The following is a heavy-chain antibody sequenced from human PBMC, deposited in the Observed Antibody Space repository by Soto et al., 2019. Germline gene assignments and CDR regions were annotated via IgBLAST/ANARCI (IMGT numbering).Heavy chain of an antibody. V-gene: IGHV3-30*18. D-gene: IGHD2-15*01. Sequence: QAQLVESGGGVVQPGRSLRLSCAASGFTFRSYGMHWVRQAPGEGLEWVAVSSSDGGNEYYADSVRGRFTISRDDSKNTVYLQMNSLRAEDTAVYYCAKDREHELIRGWFDPWGQGTLVTVSP. CDR1: GFTFRSYG. CDR2: SSSDGGNE. CDR3: AKDREHELIRGWFDP. J-gene: IGHJ5*02.